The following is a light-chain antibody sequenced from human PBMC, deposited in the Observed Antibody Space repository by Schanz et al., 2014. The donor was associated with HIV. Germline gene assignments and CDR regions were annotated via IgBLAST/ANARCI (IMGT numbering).Light chain of an antibody. V-gene: IGKV3-15*01. CDR3: QQYNDWPPIT. CDR2: GAS. Sequence: EIVLTQSPGSLSLSPGGRATLSCRASQSISTYVAWYQQKPGQAPRLLIYGASTRVTGIPARFSGSGSGTEFTLTISSLQSEDFAVYYCQQYNDWPPITFGQGTRLEIK. CDR1: QSISTY. J-gene: IGKJ5*01.